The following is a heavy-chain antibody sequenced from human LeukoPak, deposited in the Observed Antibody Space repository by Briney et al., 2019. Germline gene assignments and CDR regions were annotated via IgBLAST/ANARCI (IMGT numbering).Heavy chain of an antibody. D-gene: IGHD6-13*01. CDR3: ASSSWWGWFDP. Sequence: SETLSLTCTVSGGSISRYYWSWIRQPPGKGLEWIGYIYYSGTGSTNYSPSLKSRVTISVDTSNNQISLKVNSVTAADAAVYYCASSSWWGWFDPWGQGTLVTVSS. J-gene: IGHJ5*02. CDR1: GGSISRYY. CDR2: IYYSGTGST. V-gene: IGHV4-59*08.